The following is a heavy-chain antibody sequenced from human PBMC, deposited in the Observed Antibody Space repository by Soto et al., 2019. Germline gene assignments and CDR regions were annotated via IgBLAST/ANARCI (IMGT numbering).Heavy chain of an antibody. CDR2: VYYSGST. J-gene: IGHJ3*02. Sequence: SETLSLTCTVSGASISSSYWSWIRQSPGKGLEWIGYVYYSGSTNYNPSLKSRVTMSVDTSKNQFSLKLSSVTAADTAMYYCARGYYDSNGQSNTFDIWGQGTMVTVSS. D-gene: IGHD3-22*01. CDR1: GASISSSY. V-gene: IGHV4-59*01. CDR3: ARGYYDSNGQSNTFDI.